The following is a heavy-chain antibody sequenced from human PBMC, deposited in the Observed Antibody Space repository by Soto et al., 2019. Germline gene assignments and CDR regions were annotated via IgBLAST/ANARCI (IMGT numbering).Heavy chain of an antibody. V-gene: IGHV1-18*01. J-gene: IGHJ3*02. CDR3: ARDNVVVPAAPDAFDI. CDR1: GYTFTSYG. CDR2: ISAYNGNT. D-gene: IGHD2-2*01. Sequence: ASVKVSCKASGYTFTSYGISWVRQAPGQGLEWMGWISAYNGNTNYAQKLQGRVTMTTDTSTSTAYMELRSLRSDDTAVYYCARDNVVVPAAPDAFDIWGQGTMVNVSS.